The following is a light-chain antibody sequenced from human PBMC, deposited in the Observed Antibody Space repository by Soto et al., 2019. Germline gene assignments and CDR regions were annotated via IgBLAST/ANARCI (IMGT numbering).Light chain of an antibody. CDR1: QAIRDY. CDR3: QKYNRAPQA. V-gene: IGKV1-27*01. CDR2: TPS. J-gene: IGKJ1*01. Sequence: DIRLTQSPSSLSASVGDTVTITCLASQAIRDYISWFQNKPGEAPKLLTYTPSSLQGGVPLRFSGAGSRTEFTLTISSLQPEDVATYYCQKYNRAPQAFGQGTKVDIK.